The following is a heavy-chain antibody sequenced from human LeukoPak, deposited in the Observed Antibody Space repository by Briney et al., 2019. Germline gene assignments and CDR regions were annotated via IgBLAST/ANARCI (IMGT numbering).Heavy chain of an antibody. D-gene: IGHD1-26*01. Sequence: GGSLRLSCAASGFTFSSFGMSWVRQPPGKGLEWVSAVSGSGGSTNYADSVTGRFTISRDNSKNTLYLQMNSLRAEDTAVYYCARYSGTLRAFDYWGQGTLVTVSS. CDR2: VSGSGGST. V-gene: IGHV3-23*01. CDR3: ARYSGTLRAFDY. J-gene: IGHJ4*02. CDR1: GFTFSSFG.